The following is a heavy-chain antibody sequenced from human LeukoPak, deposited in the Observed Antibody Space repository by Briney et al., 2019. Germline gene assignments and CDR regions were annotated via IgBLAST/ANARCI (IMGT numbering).Heavy chain of an antibody. CDR2: IYYSGST. Sequence: SETLSLTCTVSGGSISSSSYYWGWIRQPPGKGLEWIGSIYYSGSTYYNPSLKSRVTISVDTSKNQFSLKLSSVTAADTAVYYCARGVLSSGYFDYWGQGTLVTVSS. CDR3: ARGVLSSGYFDY. CDR1: GGSISSSSYY. D-gene: IGHD6-19*01. J-gene: IGHJ4*02. V-gene: IGHV4-39*07.